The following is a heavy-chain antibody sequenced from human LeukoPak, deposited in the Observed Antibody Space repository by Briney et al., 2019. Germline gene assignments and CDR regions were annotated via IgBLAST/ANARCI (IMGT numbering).Heavy chain of an antibody. V-gene: IGHV1-2*02. J-gene: IGHJ3*02. CDR3: TRDHLAAAGSDAFDI. Sequence: ASVKVSCKASGYTFTGYYMHWVRQAPGQGLEWMGWINPNSGGTNYAQKFQGRVTVTTDTSTTTAYMDLRSLRSDDTAVYYCTRDHLAAAGSDAFDIWGQGTMVTVSS. CDR2: INPNSGGT. D-gene: IGHD6-13*01. CDR1: GYTFTGYY.